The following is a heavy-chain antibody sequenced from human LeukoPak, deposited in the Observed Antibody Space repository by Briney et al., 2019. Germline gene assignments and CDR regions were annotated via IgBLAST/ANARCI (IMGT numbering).Heavy chain of an antibody. J-gene: IGHJ3*02. Sequence: NSSEPLSLTCTVSGGSINNYYWSWIRQPAGKGLEWIGRIYTRGSTNYNPSLKSRVTMSVDTSKNQFSLKLSSVTAADTAVYYCARGRYCSADICSGGDAFDIWGQGTMVSVSS. CDR3: ARGRYCSADICSGGDAFDI. D-gene: IGHD2-15*01. CDR2: IYTRGST. V-gene: IGHV4-4*07. CDR1: GGSINNYY.